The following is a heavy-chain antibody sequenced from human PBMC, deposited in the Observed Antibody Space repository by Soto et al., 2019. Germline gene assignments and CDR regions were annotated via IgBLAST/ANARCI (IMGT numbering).Heavy chain of an antibody. CDR1: GFTFSTYA. D-gene: IGHD2-8*01. Sequence: GGSLRLSCAASGFTFSTYAMTWVRQAPGKGLEWVSTLTPSGGNTYYADSVQGRFTISRDNSMNTLYLQMNSLGAEDTAVYYCAGRYCPNGVCYTNYYYYIDVWGEGTTVTVS. CDR3: AGRYCPNGVCYTNYYYYIDV. V-gene: IGHV3-23*01. CDR2: LTPSGGNT. J-gene: IGHJ6*03.